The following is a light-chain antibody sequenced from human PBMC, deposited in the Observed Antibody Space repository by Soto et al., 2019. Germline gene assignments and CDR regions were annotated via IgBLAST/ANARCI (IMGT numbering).Light chain of an antibody. Sequence: DIQMTQSPSTLSASVGNRVTITCRASQRISSWMAWYQQKPGKAPKLLIYDASSLESGVPSRFSGSGSGTEFTLTIGGLLPEDFATSYCQQYNSYSITLVQGTRLEIK. J-gene: IGKJ5*01. V-gene: IGKV1-5*01. CDR1: QRISSW. CDR3: QQYNSYSIT. CDR2: DAS.